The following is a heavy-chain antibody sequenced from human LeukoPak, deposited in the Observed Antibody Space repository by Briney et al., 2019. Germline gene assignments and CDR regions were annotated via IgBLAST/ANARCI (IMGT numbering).Heavy chain of an antibody. CDR3: ARKAYSSSWSP. Sequence: GGSLRLSCAASGFPFTSYNMNWVRQAPGKGLEWVSYISTTGTIYYADSVKGRFTISRDNAKNSLYLQMNSLRAEDTAVYYCARKAYSSSWSPWGQGTLVTVSS. CDR2: ISTTGTI. J-gene: IGHJ5*02. V-gene: IGHV3-48*04. D-gene: IGHD6-13*01. CDR1: GFPFTSYN.